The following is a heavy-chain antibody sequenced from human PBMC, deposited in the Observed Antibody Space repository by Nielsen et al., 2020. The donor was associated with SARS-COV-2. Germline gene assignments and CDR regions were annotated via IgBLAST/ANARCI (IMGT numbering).Heavy chain of an antibody. Sequence: GESLKISCAASGFMFSTYAMSWVRQAPGKGLEWVSGIIGSGGRPHYADSVEGRFTISRDNSKNTLSLQMNSLRAEDTAVYYCAKAFRSSDWVRAATDFWGQGTLVTVSS. CDR3: AKAFRSSDWVRAATDF. V-gene: IGHV3-23*01. D-gene: IGHD6-25*01. J-gene: IGHJ4*02. CDR1: GFMFSTYA. CDR2: IIGSGGRP.